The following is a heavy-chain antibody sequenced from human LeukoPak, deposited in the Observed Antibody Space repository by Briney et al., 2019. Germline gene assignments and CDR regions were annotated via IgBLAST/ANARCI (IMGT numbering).Heavy chain of an antibody. J-gene: IGHJ5*02. CDR3: ARDQYYDILTGKCWFDP. Sequence: GASVKVSCKASGYTFTSYGISWVRQAPGQGLEWMGWISAYNGNTNYAQKLQGRVTMTTDTSTSTAYMELRSLRSDDTAVYYCARDQYYDILTGKCWFDPWGQGTLVTVSS. D-gene: IGHD3-9*01. V-gene: IGHV1-18*01. CDR2: ISAYNGNT. CDR1: GYTFTSYG.